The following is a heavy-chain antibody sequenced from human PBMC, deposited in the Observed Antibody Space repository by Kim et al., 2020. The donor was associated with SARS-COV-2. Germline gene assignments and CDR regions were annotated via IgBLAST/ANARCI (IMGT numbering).Heavy chain of an antibody. J-gene: IGHJ5*02. CDR2: IYYSGST. V-gene: IGHV4-31*03. D-gene: IGHD2-21*02. CDR1: GGSISGGGYY. Sequence: SETLSLTCTVSGGSISGGGYYWSWIRQPPGKGLEWIGYIYYSGSTYYNPSLKSRVTISVDTSKNQFSLKLSSVTAADTAVYYCARSTNWGGDCYFKWFDPWGQGTLVTVSS. CDR3: ARSTNWGGDCYFKWFDP.